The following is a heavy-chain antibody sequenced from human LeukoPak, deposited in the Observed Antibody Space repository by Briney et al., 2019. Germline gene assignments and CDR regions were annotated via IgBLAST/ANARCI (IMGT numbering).Heavy chain of an antibody. CDR1: GFTFGSFE. CDR2: ISGSGGSA. J-gene: IGHJ4*02. V-gene: IGHV3-23*01. Sequence: PGGSLRLSCAASGFTFGSFEMSWVRQAPGKGLEWVSAISGSGGSAYYADSVKGRFTISRDNSRNSLSLQMNSLRAEDTALYYCAKTGYSSGWYRIWDYWGQGTLVTVSS. CDR3: AKTGYSSGWYRIWDY. D-gene: IGHD6-19*01.